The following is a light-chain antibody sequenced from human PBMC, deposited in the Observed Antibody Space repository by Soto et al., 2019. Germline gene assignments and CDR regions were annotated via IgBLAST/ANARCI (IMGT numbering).Light chain of an antibody. CDR3: AAWDDSLNGCV. CDR1: ASNVGSTY. CDR2: KNN. Sequence: QSVLTQPPSASGTPGQRVSISCSGSASNVGSTYVFWYQQVPGTAPTLLIYKNNQRPSGVSDRFSGSKSGTSASLAISGLRVDDEADYYCAAWDDSLNGCVFGTGTKLTVL. V-gene: IGLV1-47*01. J-gene: IGLJ1*01.